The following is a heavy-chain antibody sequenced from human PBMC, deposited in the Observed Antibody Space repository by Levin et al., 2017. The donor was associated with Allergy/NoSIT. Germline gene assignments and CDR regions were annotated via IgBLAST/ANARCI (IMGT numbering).Heavy chain of an antibody. CDR1: GFTFDNYA. CDR2: LSWNSGSL. Sequence: GGSLRLSCAASGFTFDNYAMHWVRQAPGKGLEWVSGLSWNSGSLRYADSVKGRFTISRDNAKNSLYLQMNSLRAEDTALYYCAKALVGATGPDAFDIWGQGTMVTVSS. D-gene: IGHD1-26*01. V-gene: IGHV3-9*01. CDR3: AKALVGATGPDAFDI. J-gene: IGHJ3*02.